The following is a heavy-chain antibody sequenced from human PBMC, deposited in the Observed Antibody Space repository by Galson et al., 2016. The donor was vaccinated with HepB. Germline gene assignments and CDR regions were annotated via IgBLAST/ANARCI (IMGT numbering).Heavy chain of an antibody. CDR3: ARAKPDSSGWYTLDAFDI. J-gene: IGHJ3*02. V-gene: IGHV3-74*03. CDR2: INSDGRSI. Sequence: SLRLSCAASGFTFSSYWMHWVRQAPGMGLVWVSRINSDGRSITYADSVKGQFTISRGNAKNTLYLQMNSLRAEDTAVYYCARAKPDSSGWYTLDAFDIWGQGTMVTVSS. D-gene: IGHD6-19*01. CDR1: GFTFSSYW.